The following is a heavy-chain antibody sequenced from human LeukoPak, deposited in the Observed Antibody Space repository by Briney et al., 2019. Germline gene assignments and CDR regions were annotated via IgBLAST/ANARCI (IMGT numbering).Heavy chain of an antibody. CDR2: IKQDGSEK. V-gene: IGHV3-7*03. CDR3: AKVAATPYGMDV. CDR1: GLILSNNS. J-gene: IGHJ6*02. D-gene: IGHD2-15*01. Sequence: GGSLRLSCAVSGLILSNNSMTWVRQAPGKGLEWVASIKQDGSEKYYVDSVKGRFTISRDNAKNSLYLQMNSLRAEDTAVYYCAKVAATPYGMDVWGQGTTVTVSS.